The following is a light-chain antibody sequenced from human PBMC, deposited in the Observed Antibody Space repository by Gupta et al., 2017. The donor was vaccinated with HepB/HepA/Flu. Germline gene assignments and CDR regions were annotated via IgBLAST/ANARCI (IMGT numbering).Light chain of an antibody. Sequence: QSALAQPASVSGSPGQSITISCTGTNSDYVSWYQQYPGKAPKLFLYNVVDRPSGVSHRFSGSKYGNTASLTITGLQAEDEANYYWSSYTFTSTLVVFGGGTNLTVL. CDR1: NSDY. CDR3: SSYTFTSTLVV. V-gene: IGLV2-14*01. CDR2: NVV. J-gene: IGLJ2*01.